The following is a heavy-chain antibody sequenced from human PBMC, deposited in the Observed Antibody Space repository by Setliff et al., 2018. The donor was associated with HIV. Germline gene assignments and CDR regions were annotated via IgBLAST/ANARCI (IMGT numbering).Heavy chain of an antibody. CDR1: GASISDNTYS. J-gene: IGHJ4*02. CDR2: FYFGGNT. CDR3: ARLKIYEGTSKLSTFMRGVARKYYFES. D-gene: IGHD3-16*02. Sequence: ETLSLTCGVSGASISDNTYSWGWVRQPPGQGLEWLGSFYFGGNTHYNPSLRSRLTISVDTSTNQFSLRVTSVTAADTAIYYCARLKIYEGTSKLSTFMRGVARKYYFESWGQGKLVTVS. V-gene: IGHV4-39*01.